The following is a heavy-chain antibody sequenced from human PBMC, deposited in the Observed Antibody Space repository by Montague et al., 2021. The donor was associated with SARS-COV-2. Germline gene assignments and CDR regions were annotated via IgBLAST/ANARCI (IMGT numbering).Heavy chain of an antibody. CDR2: VYYSGST. CDR1: SASLSRDY. V-gene: IGHV4-59*01. Sequence: SETLSLTCAVSSASLSRDYWNWIRQSPGKGLEWIGYVYYSGSTNYNPSLTSRVTISIGTSKNQFSLKLRSVTAADSAVYYCVRVREYCSRSTCGMFYFDYWGQGAPVTVSS. J-gene: IGHJ4*02. D-gene: IGHD2-2*01. CDR3: VRVREYCSRSTCGMFYFDY.